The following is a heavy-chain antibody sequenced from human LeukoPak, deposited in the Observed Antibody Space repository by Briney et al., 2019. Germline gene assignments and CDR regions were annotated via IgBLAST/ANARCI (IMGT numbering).Heavy chain of an antibody. CDR1: GFTFSTYS. Sequence: SGGSLRLSCAASGFTFSTYSMNWVRQAPGKGLEWVSSITGSSNFMSYADSVKGRFTISRDNARHSLYLQMNSLRAEDTAVYYCAGDFSQSRNSDYWGQGTLVTVSS. CDR2: ITGSSNFM. D-gene: IGHD4-23*01. CDR3: AGDFSQSRNSDY. V-gene: IGHV3-21*01. J-gene: IGHJ4*02.